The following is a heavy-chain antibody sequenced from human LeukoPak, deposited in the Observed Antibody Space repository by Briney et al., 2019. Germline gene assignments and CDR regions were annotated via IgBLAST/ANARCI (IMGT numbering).Heavy chain of an antibody. V-gene: IGHV3-7*01. CDR3: AREGGSYPYWYFDL. Sequence: PGGSLRLSCAASGNTFSSLWMSWFRQAPGKGLKWVADIKHDGSEEHYVASVKGRFTISRDNAKLYLQMNSLRAEDTAVYYCAREGGSYPYWYFDLWGRGTLVTVSS. CDR1: GNTFSSLW. CDR2: IKHDGSEE. J-gene: IGHJ2*01. D-gene: IGHD1-26*01.